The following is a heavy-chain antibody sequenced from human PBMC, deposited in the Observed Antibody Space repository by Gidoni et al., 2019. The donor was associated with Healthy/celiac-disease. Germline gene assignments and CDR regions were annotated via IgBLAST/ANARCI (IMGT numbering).Heavy chain of an antibody. V-gene: IGHV4-39*01. D-gene: IGHD2-2*01. Sequence: QLQLQESGPGLVKPSETLSLTCTVPGGPISSSSYYWGWIRQPPGKGLEWIGSIYYSGSTYYNPSLKSRVTISVDTSKNQFSLKLSSVTAADTAVYYCARQLFIVVVPADHFDYWGQGTLVTVSS. CDR1: GGPISSSSYY. CDR3: ARQLFIVVVPADHFDY. CDR2: IYYSGST. J-gene: IGHJ4*02.